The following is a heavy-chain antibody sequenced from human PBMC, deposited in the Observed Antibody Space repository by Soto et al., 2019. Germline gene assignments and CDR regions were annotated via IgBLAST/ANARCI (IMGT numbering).Heavy chain of an antibody. V-gene: IGHV4-59*01. Sequence: QVQLQESGPGLVKPSETMSLTCTASGASISNKYWNGIRQPPGKGLEWIGHIYNGERTNYNPSLKSRVTISVDTSKNQFSLKLGSVTAADTAVYYCAQTTGWPGFDYWGQGILVTVSS. CDR3: AQTTGWPGFDY. CDR2: IYNGERT. CDR1: GASISNKY. D-gene: IGHD6-19*01. J-gene: IGHJ4*02.